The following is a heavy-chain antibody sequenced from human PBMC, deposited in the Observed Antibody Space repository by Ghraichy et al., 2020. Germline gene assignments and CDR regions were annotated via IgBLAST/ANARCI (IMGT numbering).Heavy chain of an antibody. CDR2: IYYSGST. V-gene: IGHV4-59*01. CDR3: ARAYGYNYFDY. Sequence: SETLSLTCTVSGGSISSYYWSWMRQPPGKGLEWIGYIYYSGSTNYNPPFKSRVTISVDTSKNQFSLKLSSVTAADTAVYYCARAYGYNYFDYWGQGTLVTVSS. J-gene: IGHJ4*02. D-gene: IGHD5-24*01. CDR1: GGSISSYY.